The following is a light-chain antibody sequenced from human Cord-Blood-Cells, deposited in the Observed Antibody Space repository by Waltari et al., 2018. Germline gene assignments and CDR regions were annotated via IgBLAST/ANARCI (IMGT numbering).Light chain of an antibody. J-gene: IGLJ1*01. CDR3: CSYAGSSTYV. CDR2: EVI. CDR1: SSDVGSYNL. V-gene: IGLV2-23*02. Sequence: QSALTQPASVSGSPGQSITIPCNGTSSDVGSYNLVSCYQQHPGKAPKLMIYEVIKRPSGVSNRFSGSKSGNTASLTISGLQAEDEADYYCCSYAGSSTYVFGTGTKVTVL.